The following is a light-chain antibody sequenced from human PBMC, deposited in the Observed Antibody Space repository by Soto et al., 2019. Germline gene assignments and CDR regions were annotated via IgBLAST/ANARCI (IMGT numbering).Light chain of an antibody. V-gene: IGLV2-14*01. CDR2: EVS. CDR1: SSDVGGYNY. J-gene: IGLJ1*01. Sequence: QSALTQPASVSGSPGQSITISCTGTSSDVGGYNYVSWYQQHPGKAPKLMIFEVSNRPSGVSYRFSGSKSGNTASLTISGLQADDEADYYCGSYTSASALLFGTGTKVTVL. CDR3: GSYTSASALL.